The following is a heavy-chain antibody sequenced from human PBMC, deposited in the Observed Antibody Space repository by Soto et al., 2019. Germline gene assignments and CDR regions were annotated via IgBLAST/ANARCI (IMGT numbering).Heavy chain of an antibody. D-gene: IGHD3-10*01. CDR1: DFTISPYW. V-gene: IGHV3-7*01. J-gene: IGHJ3*01. Sequence: EVQVVESGGSLVQPGGSLRLSCATSDFTISPYWMTWVRQTPGQGLEFVANIKEDGSVTNYVDSVKGRFTISRDNAKNSLYLQMNSLRAEDTAVYYCGTDQWGGAFDLWGRGTTVTVSS. CDR2: IKEDGSVT. CDR3: GTDQWGGAFDL.